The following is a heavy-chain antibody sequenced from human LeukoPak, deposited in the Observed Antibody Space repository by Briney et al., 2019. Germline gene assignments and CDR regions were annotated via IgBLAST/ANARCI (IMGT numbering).Heavy chain of an antibody. D-gene: IGHD4-17*01. CDR1: GFTFSDYE. CDR2: ISSSGSTI. J-gene: IGHJ4*02. CDR3: ARDLNAVTRGY. V-gene: IGHV3-48*03. Sequence: GGSLRLSCAASGFTFSDYEMNWVRQAPGKGLEWVSYISSSGSTIHYADSVKGRFTISRDSAKKSLYLQMNSLRAEDTALYYCARDLNAVTRGYWGQGTLVTVSS.